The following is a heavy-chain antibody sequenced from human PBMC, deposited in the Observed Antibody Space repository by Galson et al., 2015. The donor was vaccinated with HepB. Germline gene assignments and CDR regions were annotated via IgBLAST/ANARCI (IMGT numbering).Heavy chain of an antibody. CDR3: AKDRSITMVRGVGSY. J-gene: IGHJ4*02. CDR2: ISYDGSNK. V-gene: IGHV3-30*18. CDR1: GFTFSSYG. D-gene: IGHD3-10*01. Sequence: SLRLSCAASGFTFSSYGMHWVRQAPGKGLEWVAVISYDGSNKYYADSVKGRFTISRDNSKNTLYLQMNSLRAEDTAVYYCAKDRSITMVRGVGSYWGQGTLVTVSS.